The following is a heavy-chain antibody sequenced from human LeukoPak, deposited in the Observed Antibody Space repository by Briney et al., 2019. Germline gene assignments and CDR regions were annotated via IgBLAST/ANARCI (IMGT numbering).Heavy chain of an antibody. V-gene: IGHV4-34*01. J-gene: IGHJ6*03. D-gene: IGHD3-16*01. CDR2: IYYSGST. Sequence: PSETLSLTCAVYGGSFSGYYWSWIRQPPGKGLEWIGNIYYSGSTYYNASLQSRVTISIDTSKNQFSLRLNSVTAADTAMYYCATEGGYYYMDVWGKGTTVTVSS. CDR1: GGSFSGYY. CDR3: ATEGGYYYMDV.